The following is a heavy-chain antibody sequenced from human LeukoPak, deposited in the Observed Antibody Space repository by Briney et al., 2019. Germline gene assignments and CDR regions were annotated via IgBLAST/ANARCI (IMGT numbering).Heavy chain of an antibody. D-gene: IGHD2-2*01. CDR2: ISYDGSNK. Sequence: GGSLRLSCAAPGFTFSSYAMHWVRQAPGKGLEWVAVISYDGSNKYYADSVKGRFTISRDNSKNTLYLQMNSLRAEDTAVYYCATTDIVVVPAATLKPYYFDYWGQGTLVTVSS. J-gene: IGHJ4*02. CDR3: ATTDIVVVPAATLKPYYFDY. V-gene: IGHV3-30-3*01. CDR1: GFTFSSYA.